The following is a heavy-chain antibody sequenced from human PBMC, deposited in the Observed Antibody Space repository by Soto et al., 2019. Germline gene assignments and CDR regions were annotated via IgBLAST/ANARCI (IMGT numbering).Heavy chain of an antibody. CDR1: GYSFTNYY. CDR2: INAGGGST. J-gene: IGHJ4*02. D-gene: IGHD6-6*01. V-gene: IGHV1-46*01. Sequence: ASVKVSCKASGYSFTNYYIHWVRQAPGHGLEWMGEINAGGGSTSYAQKFPGRETMTRDTSTSTVCMELRSVRSEETAVYYCARIYAYSSSSPFDYWGQGALVTVSS. CDR3: ARIYAYSSSSPFDY.